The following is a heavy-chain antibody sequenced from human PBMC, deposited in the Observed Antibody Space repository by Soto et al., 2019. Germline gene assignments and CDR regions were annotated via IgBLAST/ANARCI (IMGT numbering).Heavy chain of an antibody. CDR3: ARGLGVVTAKFVRSRPYWYFDL. CDR2: INHSGST. J-gene: IGHJ2*01. D-gene: IGHD2-21*02. CDR1: GGSFSGYY. V-gene: IGHV4-34*01. Sequence: QVQLQQWGAGLLKPSETLSLTCAVYGGSFSGYYWSWIRQPPGKGLEWIGEINHSGSTNYNPSLKSPVTISVDTSKNQFSLKLSSVTAADTAVYYCARGLGVVTAKFVRSRPYWYFDLWGRGTLVTVSS.